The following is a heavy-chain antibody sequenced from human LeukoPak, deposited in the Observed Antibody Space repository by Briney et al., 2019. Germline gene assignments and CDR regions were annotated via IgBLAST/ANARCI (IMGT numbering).Heavy chain of an antibody. Sequence: GGSLRLSCAASGFTFSFYAMSWVRQAPGKGLEWVSVISGSASSTYHAGTVKGQFTISRYNTKKMLYLQMISLRVDDTAVYFCARGRGANWNDHYYSMDVWGKGTTVTVSS. CDR2: ISGSASST. CDR1: GFTFSFYA. CDR3: ARGRGANWNDHYYSMDV. D-gene: IGHD1-1*01. J-gene: IGHJ6*03. V-gene: IGHV3-23*01.